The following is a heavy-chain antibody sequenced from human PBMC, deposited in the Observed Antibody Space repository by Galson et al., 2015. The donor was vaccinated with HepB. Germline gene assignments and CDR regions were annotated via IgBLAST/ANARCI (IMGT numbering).Heavy chain of an antibody. CDR1: EFTFSNYA. D-gene: IGHD6-19*01. CDR2: MSYDGSNE. CDR3: ARGRSRNSGWYRYFDL. V-gene: IGHV3-30-3*01. J-gene: IGHJ2*01. Sequence: SLRLSCAASEFTFSNYAMHWVRQAPGKGLEWVAVMSYDGSNEYYADSVKGRFTISRDNSKNTLYLQMNSLRGEDTAVYYCARGRSRNSGWYRYFDLWGRGTLVTVSS.